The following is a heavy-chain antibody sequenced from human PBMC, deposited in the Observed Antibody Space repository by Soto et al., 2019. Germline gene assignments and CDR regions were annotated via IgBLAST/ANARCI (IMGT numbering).Heavy chain of an antibody. V-gene: IGHV4-59*12. Sequence: SETLSLTCTVSGGSISSYYWSWIRQPPGKGLEWIGYIYYSGSTNYNPSLKSRVTISVDTSKNQFSLKLSSVTAADTAVYYCARVSTITIFGVVISTEQPYYFDYWGQGTLVTVSS. CDR1: GGSISSYY. D-gene: IGHD3-3*01. CDR3: ARVSTITIFGVVISTEQPYYFDY. CDR2: IYYSGST. J-gene: IGHJ4*02.